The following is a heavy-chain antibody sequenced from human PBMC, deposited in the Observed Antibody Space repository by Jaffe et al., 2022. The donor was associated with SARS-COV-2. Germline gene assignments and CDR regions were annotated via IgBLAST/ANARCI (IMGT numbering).Heavy chain of an antibody. Sequence: EVQLVESGGGLVQPGRSLRLSCAASGFTFDDYAMHWVRQAPGKGLEWVSGISWNSGSIGYADSVKGRFTISRDNAKNSLYLQMNSLRAEDTALYYCAKETHLVALDVWGKGTTVTVSS. CDR3: AKETHLVALDV. CDR1: GFTFDDYA. J-gene: IGHJ6*04. CDR2: ISWNSGSI. V-gene: IGHV3-9*01.